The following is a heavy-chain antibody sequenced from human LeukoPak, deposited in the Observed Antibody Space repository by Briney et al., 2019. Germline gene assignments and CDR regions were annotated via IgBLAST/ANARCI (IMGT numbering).Heavy chain of an antibody. D-gene: IGHD2-21*02. V-gene: IGHV4-30-4*08. CDR1: GGSISSGDYY. CDR3: ARTHCEGDCFSAIRY. J-gene: IGHJ4*02. CDR2: IYYSGST. Sequence: SETLSLTCTVSGGSISSGDYYWSWIRQPPGKGLEWIGYIYYSGSTYYNPSLKSRVTISVDTSKNQFSLKLSSVTAADTAVYYCARTHCEGDCFSAIRYWGQGTSVTVSS.